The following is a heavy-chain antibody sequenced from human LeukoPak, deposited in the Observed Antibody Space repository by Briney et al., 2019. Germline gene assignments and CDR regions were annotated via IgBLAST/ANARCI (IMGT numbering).Heavy chain of an antibody. J-gene: IGHJ4*02. CDR3: ARDRQLVRSGFDY. CDR2: IYYSGST. D-gene: IGHD6-13*01. Sequence: PSETLSLTCTVSGGSISSYYWSWIRQPPGKGLEWIGYIYYSGSTNYNPSLKSRVTISVDTSKNQSSLKLSSVTAADTAVYYCARDRQLVRSGFDYWGQGTLVTVSS. V-gene: IGHV4-59*01. CDR1: GGSISSYY.